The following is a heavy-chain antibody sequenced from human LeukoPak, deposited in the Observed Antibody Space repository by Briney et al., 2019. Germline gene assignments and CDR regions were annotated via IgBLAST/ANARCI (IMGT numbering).Heavy chain of an antibody. V-gene: IGHV1-18*01. J-gene: IGHJ4*02. CDR1: GYTFTSYG. D-gene: IGHD1-7*01. CDR3: ARGQDLGLELFDY. CDR2: INTYSGYT. Sequence: ASVKVSCKASGYTFTSYGISWVRQAPGQGLEWMGWINTYSGYTNDAQKLQGRVTMTTDTSTSTSYMELRSLRSDDTAVYYCARGQDLGLELFDYWGQGTLVTVSS.